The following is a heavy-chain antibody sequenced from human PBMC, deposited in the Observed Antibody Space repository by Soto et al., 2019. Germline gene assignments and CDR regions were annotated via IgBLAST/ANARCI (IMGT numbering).Heavy chain of an antibody. CDR1: GFTFSSYS. J-gene: IGHJ6*02. V-gene: IGHV3-48*02. CDR2: ISSSSSTI. D-gene: IGHD2-15*01. Sequence: TGGSLRLSCAASGFTFSSYSMNWVRQAPGKGLEWVSYISSSSSTIYYADSVKGRFTISRDNAKNSLYLQMNSLRDEDTAVYYCARDPEIPLLAGTDYYYYGMDVWGQGTTVTVSS. CDR3: ARDPEIPLLAGTDYYYYGMDV.